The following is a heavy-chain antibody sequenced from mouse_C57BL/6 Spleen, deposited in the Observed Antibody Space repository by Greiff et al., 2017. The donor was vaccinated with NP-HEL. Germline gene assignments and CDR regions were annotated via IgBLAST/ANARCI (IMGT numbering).Heavy chain of an antibody. D-gene: IGHD1-1*01. J-gene: IGHJ4*01. CDR3: ARLDYYGSSYDYAMDY. V-gene: IGHV1-64*01. Sequence: QVQLQQPGAELVKPGASVKLSCKASGYTFTSYWMHWVKQRPGQGLEWIGMIHPNSGSTNYNEKFKSKATLTVDKSSSTAYRQLSSLTSEDSAVYYCARLDYYGSSYDYAMDYWGQGTSVTVSS. CDR2: IHPNSGST. CDR1: GYTFTSYW.